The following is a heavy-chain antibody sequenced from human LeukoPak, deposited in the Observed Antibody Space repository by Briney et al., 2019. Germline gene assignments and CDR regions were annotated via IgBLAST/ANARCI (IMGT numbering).Heavy chain of an antibody. V-gene: IGHV1-69*13. J-gene: IGHJ4*02. Sequence: SVKVSCKASGGTFSSYAISWVRQAPGQGFEWMGGIIPIFGTANYVQKFQGRVTITADESTSTAYMELSSLRSEDTVVYYCARYCSGGSCPFDYWGQGTLVTVSS. CDR3: ARYCSGGSCPFDY. CDR2: IIPIFGTA. CDR1: GGTFSSYA. D-gene: IGHD2-15*01.